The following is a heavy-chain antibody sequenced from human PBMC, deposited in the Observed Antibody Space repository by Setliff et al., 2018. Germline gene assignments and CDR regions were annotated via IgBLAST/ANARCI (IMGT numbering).Heavy chain of an antibody. CDR1: GFTFSEFY. D-gene: IGHD1-7*01. CDR2: IKQDGSDK. J-gene: IGHJ4*02. Sequence: GGSLRLSCAASGFTFSEFYMIWIRQVPGKGLEWVANIKQDGSDKYYVDSVKGRFTVSRDNAKNSLYLQLDSLTADDTAVYYCARGSLSGTTYPSDYWCQGTLVTVSS. CDR3: ARGSLSGTTYPSDY. V-gene: IGHV3-7*01.